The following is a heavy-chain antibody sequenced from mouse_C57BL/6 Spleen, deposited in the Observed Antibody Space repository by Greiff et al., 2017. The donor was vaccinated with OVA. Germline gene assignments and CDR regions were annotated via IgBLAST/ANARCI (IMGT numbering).Heavy chain of an antibody. CDR1: GYTFTSYW. V-gene: IGHV1-59*01. Sequence: VQLQQPGAELVRPGTSVKLSCKASGYTFTSYWMHWVKQRPGQGLEWIGVIDPSDSYTNYNQKFKGKATLTVDPSSSTAYMQLSSLTSEDSAVYYCARPYGSSYEGYWGQGTTLTVSS. CDR3: ARPYGSSYEGY. D-gene: IGHD1-1*01. J-gene: IGHJ2*01. CDR2: IDPSDSYT.